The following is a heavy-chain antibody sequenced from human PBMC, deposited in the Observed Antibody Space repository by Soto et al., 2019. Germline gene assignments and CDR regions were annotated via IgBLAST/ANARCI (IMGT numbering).Heavy chain of an antibody. CDR3: ARRTEYIAARLYYFDY. Sequence: SETLSLTCTVSGGSISSSSYYWGWIRQPPGKGLEWIGSIYYSGSTYYNPSLKSRVTISVDTSKNQFSLKLSSVTAADTAVYYCARRTEYIAARLYYFDYWGQGTLVTVSS. V-gene: IGHV4-39*01. CDR2: IYYSGST. J-gene: IGHJ4*02. CDR1: GGSISSSSYY. D-gene: IGHD6-6*01.